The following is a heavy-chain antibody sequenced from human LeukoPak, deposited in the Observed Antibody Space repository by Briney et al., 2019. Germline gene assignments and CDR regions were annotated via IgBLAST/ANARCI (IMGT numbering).Heavy chain of an antibody. CDR1: GGSITSSSYY. J-gene: IGHJ4*02. D-gene: IGHD3-16*02. Sequence: SETLSLTCTVSGGSITSSSYYWGWIRQPPGKGLEWIGSIYYSGSTYHNPSLKSRLIISVDTSKNQFSLKLSSVTAADTAVYYCARAKYYDYVWGSYPLDYWGQGTLVTVSS. CDR2: IYYSGST. CDR3: ARAKYYDYVWGSYPLDY. V-gene: IGHV4-39*01.